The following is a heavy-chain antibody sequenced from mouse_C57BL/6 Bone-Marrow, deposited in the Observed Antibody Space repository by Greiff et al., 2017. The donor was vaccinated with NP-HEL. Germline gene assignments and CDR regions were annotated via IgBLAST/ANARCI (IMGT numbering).Heavy chain of an antibody. V-gene: IGHV1-75*01. Sequence: LEESGPELVKPGASVKISCKASGYTFTDYYINWVKQRPGQGLEWIGWIFPGSGSTYYNEKFKGKATLTVDKSSSTAYMLLSSLTSEDSAVYFCARDSNYPYAMDYWGQGTSVTVSS. D-gene: IGHD2-5*01. CDR2: IFPGSGST. CDR1: GYTFTDYY. CDR3: ARDSNYPYAMDY. J-gene: IGHJ4*01.